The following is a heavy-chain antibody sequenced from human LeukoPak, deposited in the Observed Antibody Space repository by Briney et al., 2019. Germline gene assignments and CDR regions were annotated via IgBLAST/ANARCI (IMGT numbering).Heavy chain of an antibody. V-gene: IGHV1-8*03. D-gene: IGHD6-13*01. CDR1: GYTFTSYD. Sequence: ASVKVSCKXSGYTFTSYDINWVRQATGQGLEWMGWMNPNSGNTGYSQKFQGRVTITRNTSISTAYMELSSLRSEDTAVYYCARGRRAAAGTDYWGQGTLVTVSS. J-gene: IGHJ4*02. CDR3: ARGRRAAAGTDY. CDR2: MNPNSGNT.